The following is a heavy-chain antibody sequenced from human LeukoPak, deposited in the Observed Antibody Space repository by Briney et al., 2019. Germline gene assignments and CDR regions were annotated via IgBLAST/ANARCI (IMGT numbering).Heavy chain of an antibody. CDR1: GLTVSSYS. CDR3: ARARASGRSGFDY. J-gene: IGHJ4*02. CDR2: ISSSSSTI. Sequence: GGSLRLSCVASGLTVSSYSMNWVSQAPGKGLEWVSYISSSSSTIYYADSVKGRFTISRDNAKNSLDLQMNSLRDEDTAVYYCARARASGRSGFDYWGQGTLVTASS. V-gene: IGHV3-48*02. D-gene: IGHD2-15*01.